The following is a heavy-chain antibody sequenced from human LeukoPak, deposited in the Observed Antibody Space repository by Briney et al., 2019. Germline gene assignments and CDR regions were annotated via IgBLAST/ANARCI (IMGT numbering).Heavy chain of an antibody. J-gene: IGHJ6*02. Sequence: SCKASGYTFTGYYMHWVRQAPGKGLEWVAVISYDGINKDYADSVKGRFTISRDNSNNTLYLQINSLRTEDTAIYYCAKVRRRLPGYYYGMDVWGQGTTVIVSS. CDR1: GYTFTGYY. D-gene: IGHD3-10*01. CDR2: ISYDGINK. V-gene: IGHV3-30*18. CDR3: AKVRRRLPGYYYGMDV.